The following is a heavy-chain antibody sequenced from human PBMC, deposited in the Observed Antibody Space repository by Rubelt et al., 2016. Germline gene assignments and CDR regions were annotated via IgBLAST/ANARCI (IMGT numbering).Heavy chain of an antibody. CDR3: GRDDY. J-gene: IGHJ4*02. CDR1: GFTFSSYT. V-gene: IGHV3-30*04. CDR2: ISFDGISK. Sequence: VQLVESGGGMVKPGGSLRLSCAASGFTFSSYTIHWVRQAPGKGLEWVAVISFDGISKYYADSVKGRFTVSRDNSRNTLWLQMSSLRDDDTAVYYCGRDDYWGQGILVTVSS.